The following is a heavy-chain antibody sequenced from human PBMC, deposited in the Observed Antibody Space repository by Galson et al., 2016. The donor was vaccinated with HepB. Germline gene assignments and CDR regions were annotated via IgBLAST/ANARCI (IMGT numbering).Heavy chain of an antibody. Sequence: IYYTDSVRGRFTISRDNAKNSLYLQMNSLRDEDTAVYYCATGLTTFEHWGQGTLVTVSS. CDR2: I. V-gene: IGHV3-48*02. J-gene: IGHJ4*02. CDR3: ATGLTTFEH. D-gene: IGHD4-11*01.